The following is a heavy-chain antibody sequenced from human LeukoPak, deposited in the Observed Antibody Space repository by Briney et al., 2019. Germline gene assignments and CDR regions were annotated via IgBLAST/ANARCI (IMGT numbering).Heavy chain of an antibody. J-gene: IGHJ4*02. CDR2: IYHSGST. Sequence: SETLSLTCTVSGYSISSDYYWGWIRQPPGKGLEWIGFIYHSGSTYYNPSLKSRVTISVDTSKNQFSLKLSSVTAADTAVYYCARSITMVRGVIIKAHPDYWGQGTLVTVSS. V-gene: IGHV4-38-2*02. D-gene: IGHD3-10*01. CDR1: GYSISSDYY. CDR3: ARSITMVRGVIIKAHPDY.